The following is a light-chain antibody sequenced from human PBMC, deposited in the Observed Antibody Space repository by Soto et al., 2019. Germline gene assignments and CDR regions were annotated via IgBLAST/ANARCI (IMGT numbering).Light chain of an antibody. V-gene: IGKV3-15*01. Sequence: EIVMTQSPATLSVSLGERATLSCRASQSISSNLAWYQQKPGQAPRLLIYGASTRATGIPDRFSGSGSGTDFTLTISSLQSEDFAVYFCQQYNSWPRTFGGGTKVDIK. J-gene: IGKJ4*01. CDR3: QQYNSWPRT. CDR1: QSISSN. CDR2: GAS.